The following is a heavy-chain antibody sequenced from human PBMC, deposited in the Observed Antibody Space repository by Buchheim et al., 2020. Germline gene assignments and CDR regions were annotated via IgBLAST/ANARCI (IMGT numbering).Heavy chain of an antibody. Sequence: EVQLVESGGGLVGPGGSLTLSCATSGFTFHDHWMSWIRQAPGKGLEWIARVKSTSAGGTIDYVTSVKGRFVISRDDSKKMLYLQMNSLKNEGTAVYYCTTEPRYWGQGTL. D-gene: IGHD3-9*01. CDR1: GFTFHDHW. CDR3: TTEPRY. J-gene: IGHJ4*02. CDR2: VKSTSAGGTI. V-gene: IGHV3-15*01.